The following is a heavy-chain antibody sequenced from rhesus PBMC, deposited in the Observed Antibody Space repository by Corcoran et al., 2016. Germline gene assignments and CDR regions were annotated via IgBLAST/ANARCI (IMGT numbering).Heavy chain of an antibody. CDR2: ISGSSGST. V-gene: IGHV4-76*01. CDR1: GGSIRGGFD. Sequence: QVQLQESGPGLVKPSETLSLTCVVSGGSIRGGFDWSWIRQPPGKGLVWIGYISGSSGSTNYNPSLRNRVTISKDTSKNQVSLNLKSVTAADTAVYYCARLQYYYFDYWGQGVLVTVSS. D-gene: IGHD4-23*01. CDR3: ARLQYYYFDY. J-gene: IGHJ4*01.